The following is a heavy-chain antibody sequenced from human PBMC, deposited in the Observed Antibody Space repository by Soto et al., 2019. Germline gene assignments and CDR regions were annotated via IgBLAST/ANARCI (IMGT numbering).Heavy chain of an antibody. J-gene: IGHJ3*02. D-gene: IGHD7-27*01. CDR3: TTPNHPLTGDAFDI. CDR1: GFTFSNAW. V-gene: IGHV3-15*01. CDR2: IKSKTDGGTT. Sequence: GGSLRLSCAASGFTFSNAWMSWVRQAPGKGLEWVGRIKSKTDGGTTDYAAPVKGRFTISRDDSKNTLYLQMNSLKTEDTAVYYCTTPNHPLTGDAFDIWGQGTMVTVSS.